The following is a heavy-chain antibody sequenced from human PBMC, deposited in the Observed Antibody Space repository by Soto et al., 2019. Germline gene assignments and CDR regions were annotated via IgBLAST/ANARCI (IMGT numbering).Heavy chain of an antibody. Sequence: QAQLVQSGPEVKKPGASVKVSCKASGYTFSSYVISWVRQAPGQGLEWLGWISPYDDDTKYAQNVQGRVRMTTDTSTRTVYMDLRSLRSDETAIYYCARGCYYDSSGSRNYHYYGMDVWGQGTTVTVSS. CDR1: GYTFSSYV. CDR3: ARGCYYDSSGSRNYHYYGMDV. CDR2: ISPYDDDT. J-gene: IGHJ6*02. V-gene: IGHV1-18*01. D-gene: IGHD3-22*01.